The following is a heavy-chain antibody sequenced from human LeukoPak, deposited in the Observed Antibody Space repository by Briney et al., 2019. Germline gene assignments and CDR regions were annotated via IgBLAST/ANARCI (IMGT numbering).Heavy chain of an antibody. V-gene: IGHV3-23*01. CDR2: ISGSGGST. CDR3: AKGYSSSWARGYFDY. D-gene: IGHD6-13*01. CDR1: GFTFNSYA. J-gene: IGHJ4*02. Sequence: PGGSLRLSCTASGFTFNSYAMSWVRQAPGKGLEWVSGISGSGGSTYYADSVKGRFTISRANSRNTLFLQMNSLRAEDTAVYYCAKGYSSSWARGYFDYWGQGTLVTVSS.